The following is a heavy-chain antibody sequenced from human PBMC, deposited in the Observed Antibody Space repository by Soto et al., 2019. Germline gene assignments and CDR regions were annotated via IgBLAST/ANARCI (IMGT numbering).Heavy chain of an antibody. CDR1: GFTFSSYG. Sequence: QVQLVESGGGVVQPGRSLRLSCAASGFTFSSYGMHWVRQAPGKGLEWVAVIWYGGSNKYYADSVKGRFTISRDNSKNTLYLQMNSLRAEDTAVYYCARESHGWEQNYFDYWGQGTLVTVSS. D-gene: IGHD1-26*01. CDR2: IWYGGSNK. V-gene: IGHV3-33*01. J-gene: IGHJ4*02. CDR3: ARESHGWEQNYFDY.